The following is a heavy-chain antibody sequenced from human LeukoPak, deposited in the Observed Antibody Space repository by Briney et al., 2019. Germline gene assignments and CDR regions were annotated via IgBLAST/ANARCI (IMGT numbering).Heavy chain of an antibody. CDR2: INPNSGGT. V-gene: IGHV1-2*02. CDR1: GYTFTGYY. CDR3: ATLGDSSGYYLRDY. Sequence: GASVKVSCKASGYTFTGYYMHWVRQAPGQGLEWMGWINPNSGGTNYAQKFQGRVTMTRDTSISTAYMELSRLRSDDTAVYYCATLGDSSGYYLRDYWGQGTLVTVSS. D-gene: IGHD3-22*01. J-gene: IGHJ4*02.